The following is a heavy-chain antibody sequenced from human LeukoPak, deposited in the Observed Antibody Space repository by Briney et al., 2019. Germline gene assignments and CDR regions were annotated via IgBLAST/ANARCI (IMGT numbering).Heavy chain of an antibody. V-gene: IGHV5-51*01. J-gene: IGHJ4*02. Sequence: GESLKISCKASGYRFTSDWIAWVRQMPGKGLEWMGIIYPGDSDTRYSPSFQGQVTISADRSISTAYLQWSSLKASDTAIYYCARHPFDWGQGTLVTVSS. CDR1: GYRFTSDW. CDR3: ARHPFD. CDR2: IYPGDSDT.